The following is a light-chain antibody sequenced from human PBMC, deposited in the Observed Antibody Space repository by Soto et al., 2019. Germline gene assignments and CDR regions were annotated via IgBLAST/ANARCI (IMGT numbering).Light chain of an antibody. V-gene: IGLV2-23*02. CDR1: SDIGNYNL. Sequence: QSAVTQPASVSGSPGQSVTISCSGSDIGNYNLVSWYQHLPGRAPRLLIFEVTMRPSGISDRFSGSKSASTASLTISGLQAEDEGDYYCASYVGSRTYVFGSGTKLTVL. J-gene: IGLJ1*01. CDR2: EVT. CDR3: ASYVGSRTYV.